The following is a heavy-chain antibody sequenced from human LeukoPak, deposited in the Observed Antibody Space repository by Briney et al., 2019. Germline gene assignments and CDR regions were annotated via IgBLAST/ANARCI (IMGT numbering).Heavy chain of an antibody. CDR3: ASGLSGSYRPLDY. CDR2: IYYSGST. D-gene: IGHD1-26*01. CDR1: GGSISSSSYY. J-gene: IGHJ4*02. Sequence: SETLSLTCTVSGGSISSSSYYWGWIRQPPGKGLEWIGSIYYSGSTYYNPSLKSRVTISVDTSKNQFSLKLSSVTAADTAVYYCASGLSGSYRPLDYWGQGTLVTVSS. V-gene: IGHV4-39*07.